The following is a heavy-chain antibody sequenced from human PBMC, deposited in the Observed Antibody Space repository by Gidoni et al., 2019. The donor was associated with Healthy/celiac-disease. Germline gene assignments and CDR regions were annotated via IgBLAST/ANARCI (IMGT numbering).Heavy chain of an antibody. CDR3: ARDLGFNYDFWSGYYNDYFDY. J-gene: IGHJ4*02. D-gene: IGHD3-3*01. Sequence: EVQLVESGGGLVQPGGSLRLSCAASGFTFSSYWMSWVRQAPGKGLEWVANIKQDGSEKYYVDSVKGRFTISRDNAKNSLYLQMNSLRAEDTAVYYCARDLGFNYDFWSGYYNDYFDYWGQGTLVTVSS. V-gene: IGHV3-7*03. CDR2: IKQDGSEK. CDR1: GFTFSSYW.